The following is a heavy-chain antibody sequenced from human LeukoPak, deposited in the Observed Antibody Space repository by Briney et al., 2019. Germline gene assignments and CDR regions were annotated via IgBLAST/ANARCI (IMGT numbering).Heavy chain of an antibody. CDR2: ISSSSSII. V-gene: IGHV3-48*04. CDR3: ARDAEPYYYDSSGYYIGY. CDR1: GFTFSSYS. D-gene: IGHD3-22*01. J-gene: IGHJ4*02. Sequence: GGSLRLSCAASGFTFSSYSMKWVRQAPGKGLEWVSYISSSSSIIYYADSVKGRFTISRDNAKNSLYLQMNSLRAEDTAVYYCARDAEPYYYDSSGYYIGYWGQGTLVTVSS.